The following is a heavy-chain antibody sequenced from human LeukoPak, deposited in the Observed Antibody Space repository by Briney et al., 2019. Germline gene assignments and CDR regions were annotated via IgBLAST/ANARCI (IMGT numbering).Heavy chain of an antibody. CDR2: INPNSGGT. D-gene: IGHD5-24*01. J-gene: IGHJ4*02. CDR1: GYTFTGYY. V-gene: IGHV1-2*02. Sequence: ASVKVSCKASGYTFTGYYMHWVRQAPGQGLEWMGWINPNSGGTNYAQKFQGGVTMTRDTSISTAYMELSRLRSDDTAVYYCARVTSEMATIDYWGQGTLVTVSS. CDR3: ARVTSEMATIDY.